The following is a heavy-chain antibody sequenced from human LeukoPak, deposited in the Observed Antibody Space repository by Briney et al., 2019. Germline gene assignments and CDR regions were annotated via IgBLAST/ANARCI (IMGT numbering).Heavy chain of an antibody. V-gene: IGHV3-74*01. CDR1: GFTFSGYW. J-gene: IGHJ4*02. CDR2: IDSDGTST. D-gene: IGHD6-13*01. Sequence: PGGSLRLSCAASGFTFSGYWMHWVRQAPGKGLVWVSRIDSDGTSTRYADSVKGRFTISRDNAKNTLSLQMTSLRAEDTAVYYCAKDQISSSSWSQFDYWGQGTLVTVSS. CDR3: AKDQISSSSWSQFDY.